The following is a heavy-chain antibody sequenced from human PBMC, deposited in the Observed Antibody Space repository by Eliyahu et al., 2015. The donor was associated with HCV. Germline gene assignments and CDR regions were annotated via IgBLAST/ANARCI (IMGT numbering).Heavy chain of an antibody. J-gene: IGHJ1*01. D-gene: IGHD3-10*01. CDR1: GXSIXSSSYY. CDR3: ARQSISWFGEPDNYFQH. CDR2: IYYSGST. Sequence: QLQLQESGPGLVKPSETLSLTCTVSGXSIXSSSYYWGWIRQPPGKGLEWIGSIYYSGSTYYNPSLKSRVTISVDTSKNQFSLKLSSVTAADTAVYYCARQSISWFGEPDNYFQHWGQGTLVTVSS. V-gene: IGHV4-39*01.